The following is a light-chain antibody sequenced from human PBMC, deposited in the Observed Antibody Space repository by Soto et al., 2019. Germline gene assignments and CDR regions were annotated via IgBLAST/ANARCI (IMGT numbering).Light chain of an antibody. CDR2: AND. CDR3: ATWSDRLKGWV. CDR1: SSDIGSNS. J-gene: IGLJ3*02. V-gene: IGLV1-44*01. Sequence: QSVLTQPPSASRTPGQRVTIPCSGSSSDIGSNSVNWYQQLPGAAPRLLIYANDHRPSGVPDRFSASKSGTSASLAISGVRSEDGAFYYCATWSDRLKGWVFGGGTKLTVL.